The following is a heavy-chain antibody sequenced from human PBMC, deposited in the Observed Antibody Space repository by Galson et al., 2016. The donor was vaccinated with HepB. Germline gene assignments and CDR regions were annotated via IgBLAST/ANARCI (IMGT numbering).Heavy chain of an antibody. J-gene: IGHJ4*02. Sequence: SETLSLTCTVSGASLSGGAYHWAWIRQPAGKGLEWLGHTYYGEDNRYNPSLEGRVTISIDTSTNQMSLTLRSVSAADTAVYSCGTYLVGHGGTGYWGQGTPVTVSS. CDR2: TYYGEDN. V-gene: IGHV4-61*08. CDR3: GTYLVGHGGTGY. CDR1: GASLSGGAYH. D-gene: IGHD3-16*01.